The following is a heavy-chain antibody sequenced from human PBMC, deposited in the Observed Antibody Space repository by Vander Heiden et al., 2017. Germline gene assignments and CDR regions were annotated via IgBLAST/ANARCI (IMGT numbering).Heavy chain of an antibody. CDR2: IYHSVST. J-gene: IGHJ4*02. D-gene: IGHD3-10*01. Sequence: QLQLQEAGSGLVKPSQTLSRTCAVSGGPISSGGYSGSWIRQPPGKGLEWIGYIYHSVSTYYNPSLKSRVTISVDRSKNQLSLKLSSVTAADTAVYYCAAQGGWFGELRPDYWGQGTLVTVSS. CDR3: AAQGGWFGELRPDY. V-gene: IGHV4-30-2*01. CDR1: GGPISSGGYS.